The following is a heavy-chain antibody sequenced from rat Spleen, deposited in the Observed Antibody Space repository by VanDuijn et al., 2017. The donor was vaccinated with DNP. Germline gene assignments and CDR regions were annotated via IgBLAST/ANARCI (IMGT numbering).Heavy chain of an antibody. J-gene: IGHJ2*01. CDR2: ISTSGTRT. CDR3: ARGNYPGINTFDH. V-gene: IGHV5-25*01. CDR1: GFTFSNYD. Sequence: EVQLVESGGGLVQPGRSLKLSCAASGFTFSNYDMAWVRQAPTKGLDWVASISTSGTRTYYPDSVKGRFTISRDNVKSSLYLQMNSLRSEDTATYYCARGNYPGINTFDHWGQGVMVTVSS. D-gene: IGHD1-4*01.